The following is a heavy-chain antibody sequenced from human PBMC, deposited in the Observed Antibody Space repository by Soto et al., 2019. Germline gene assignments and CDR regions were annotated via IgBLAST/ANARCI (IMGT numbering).Heavy chain of an antibody. J-gene: IGHJ4*02. Sequence: SETLSLTCAVSGYSISSGYYWGWLRQPPGKGLEWIGSIYHSGSTYYNPSLKSRVTISVDTSKNQFSLRLSSVTAADTAVYYCARGRVDSNSIFDYWGQGTLVTV. CDR2: IYHSGST. CDR1: GYSISSGYY. V-gene: IGHV4-38-2*01. D-gene: IGHD4-4*01. CDR3: ARGRVDSNSIFDY.